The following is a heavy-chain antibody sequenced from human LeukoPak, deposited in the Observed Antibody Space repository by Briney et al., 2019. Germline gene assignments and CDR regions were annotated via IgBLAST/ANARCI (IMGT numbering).Heavy chain of an antibody. CDR2: INHSGST. J-gene: IGHJ4*02. Sequence: PSETLSLTCAVYGGSFSGYYWSWIRQPPGKGLEWMGEINHSGSTNYNPSLKSRVTISVGTSTNQFSLKLSSVTAADTAVYYCARDLGIVVVVDPTVGSGPNLRFDYWGQGTLVTVSS. V-gene: IGHV4-34*01. CDR1: GGSFSGYY. D-gene: IGHD2-15*01. CDR3: ARDLGIVVVVDPTVGSGPNLRFDY.